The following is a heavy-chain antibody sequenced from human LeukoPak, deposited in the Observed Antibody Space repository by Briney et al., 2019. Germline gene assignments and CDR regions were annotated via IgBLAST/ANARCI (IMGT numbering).Heavy chain of an antibody. V-gene: IGHV3-53*01. CDR2: IYSGGST. J-gene: IGHJ4*02. CDR1: GFTVSSNY. CDR3: ARDHRYGSGNCLDY. Sequence: GGSLRLSCAASGFTVSSNYMSWVRQAPGKGLEWVSVIYSGGSTYYADSVKGRFTISRDNSKNTLYLQMNSLRAEDTAVYYCARDHRYGSGNCLDYWGQGTLVTVSS. D-gene: IGHD3-10*01.